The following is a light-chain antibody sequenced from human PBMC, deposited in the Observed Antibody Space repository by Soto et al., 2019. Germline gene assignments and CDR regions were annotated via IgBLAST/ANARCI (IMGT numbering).Light chain of an antibody. Sequence: EVVMTQSPASLSLSPGERATLSCRTSQSISSYLAWYQQKPGQAPRLLIYDASNRANGIPARFSGSGSGTDFTLTISSLEPEDFAVYYCQQRVNWPPLTFGGGTKVEI. J-gene: IGKJ4*01. CDR2: DAS. CDR1: QSISSY. CDR3: QQRVNWPPLT. V-gene: IGKV3-11*01.